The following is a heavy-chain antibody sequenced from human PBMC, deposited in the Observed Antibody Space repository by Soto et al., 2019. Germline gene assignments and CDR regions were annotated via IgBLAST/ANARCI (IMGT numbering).Heavy chain of an antibody. CDR3: ARNTRQTGDFDY. J-gene: IGHJ4*02. Sequence: ASVKVSCKASGYTFSSYDINWMRQATGQGLEWMGWMNPNNGNTGYAQKFQGRVTMTRDTSVSTAYMELSSLRPEDTAVYYCARNTRQTGDFDYWGLGTLVTVSS. V-gene: IGHV1-8*01. CDR2: MNPNNGNT. D-gene: IGHD7-27*01. CDR1: GYTFSSYD.